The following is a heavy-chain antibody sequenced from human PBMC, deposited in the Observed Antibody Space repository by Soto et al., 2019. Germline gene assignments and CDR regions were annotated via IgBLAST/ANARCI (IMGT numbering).Heavy chain of an antibody. J-gene: IGHJ6*02. V-gene: IGHV5-51*01. D-gene: IGHD2-15*01. CDR2: IYPGDSDT. CDR3: ARQLPYGGNSYYGMDV. CDR1: GYSFTSYW. Sequence: GESLKISCKGSGYSFTSYWISWVRQMPGKGLGWMGIIYPGDSDTRYSPSFQGQVTISADKSISTAYLQWSGLKASDTAIYYCARQLPYGGNSYYGMDVWGQGTTVTVSS.